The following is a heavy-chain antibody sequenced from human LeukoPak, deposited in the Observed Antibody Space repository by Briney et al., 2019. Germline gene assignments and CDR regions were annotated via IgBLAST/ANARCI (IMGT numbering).Heavy chain of an antibody. J-gene: IGHJ5*02. CDR3: ARGSGRYDILTGHTVNWFDP. CDR1: GGSFSGYS. Sequence: PSETLSLTCAVYGGSFSGYSWSWIRQPPGKGLEWIGEVNHSGSTNYSPSLKSRVTISVDTSKNQFSLKLSSVTAADTAVFYCARGSGRYDILTGHTVNWFDPWGQGTLVTVSS. CDR2: VNHSGST. D-gene: IGHD3-9*01. V-gene: IGHV4-34*01.